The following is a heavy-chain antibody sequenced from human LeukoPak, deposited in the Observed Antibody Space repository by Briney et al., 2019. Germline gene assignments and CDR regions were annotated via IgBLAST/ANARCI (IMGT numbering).Heavy chain of an antibody. CDR3: ASLRVPGYFDY. CDR2: IYYDGST. J-gene: IGHJ4*03. CDR1: GGSISSYY. Sequence: SETLSLTCTVSGGSISSYYWSWIRQPPGKGLEWIGYIYYDGSTNYNPSLKSRVTISVDTSKNQFSLRLSSVTAADTAVFYCASLRVPGYFDYWGQGTLVTVSS. D-gene: IGHD3-16*01. V-gene: IGHV4-59*12.